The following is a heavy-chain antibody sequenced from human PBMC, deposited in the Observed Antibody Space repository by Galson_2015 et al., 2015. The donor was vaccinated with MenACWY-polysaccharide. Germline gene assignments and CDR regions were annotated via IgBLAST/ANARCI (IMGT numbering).Heavy chain of an antibody. V-gene: IGHV4-34*01. D-gene: IGHD3-10*01. CDR2: IHHSGIT. CDR3: ARGRGKKQLPFDY. Sequence: SETLSLTCTVSGGSFSGHYWSWIRQSPGKGLEWIAEIHHSGITNYNPSLKSRLTISEDTSKNQFSLMLRSVTATDTAVYFCARGRGKKQLPFDYWGQGTLVTVSS. J-gene: IGHJ4*02. CDR1: GGSFSGHY.